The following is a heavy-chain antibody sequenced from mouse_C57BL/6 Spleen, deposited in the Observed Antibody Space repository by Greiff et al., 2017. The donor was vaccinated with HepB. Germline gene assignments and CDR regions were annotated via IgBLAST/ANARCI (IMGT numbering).Heavy chain of an antibody. D-gene: IGHD3-2*02. CDR1: GYAFSSSW. CDR2: IYPGDGDT. CDR3: AKLNSSGYVSYAMDY. V-gene: IGHV1-82*01. Sequence: QVQLQQSGPELVKPGASVKISCKASGYAFSSSWMNWVKQRPGKGLEWIGRIYPGDGDTNYNGKFKGKATLTADKSSSTAYMQLSSLTSEDSAVYVCAKLNSSGYVSYAMDYWGQGTSVTVSS. J-gene: IGHJ4*01.